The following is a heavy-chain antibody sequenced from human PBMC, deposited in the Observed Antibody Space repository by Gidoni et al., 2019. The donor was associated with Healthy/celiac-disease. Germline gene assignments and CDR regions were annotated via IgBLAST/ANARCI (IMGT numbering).Heavy chain of an antibody. CDR1: GGSISSGGYY. D-gene: IGHD2-21*01. Sequence: QVQLQESGPGLVKPSQTLSLTCTFSGGSISSGGYYWSWIRQHTGKGLEWIGYIYYSGSTDYNPSLKSRVTISVDTSKNQFSLKLSSVTAADTAVYYCARDRLVGDLEGYFDYWGQGTLVTVSS. V-gene: IGHV4-31*03. J-gene: IGHJ4*02. CDR3: ARDRLVGDLEGYFDY. CDR2: IYYSGST.